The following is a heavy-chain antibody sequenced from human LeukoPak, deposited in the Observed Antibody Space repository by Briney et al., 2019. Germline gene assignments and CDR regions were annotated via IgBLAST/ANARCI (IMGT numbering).Heavy chain of an antibody. V-gene: IGHV3-23*01. CDR1: GFTFSSYA. Sequence: QPGGSLSLSCAASGFTFSSYAMSWVRRAPGKGLEWVSAISGRGASTYYADSVKGRFTISRDNTKKTLYLQMNSLRAEDTAVYYCAKDVVNPDYYYGMDVWGQGTTVTVSS. CDR2: ISGRGAST. D-gene: IGHD2-15*01. J-gene: IGHJ6*02. CDR3: AKDVVNPDYYYGMDV.